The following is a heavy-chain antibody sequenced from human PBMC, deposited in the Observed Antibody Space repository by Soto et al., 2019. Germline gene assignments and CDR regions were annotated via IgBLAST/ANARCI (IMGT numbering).Heavy chain of an antibody. CDR1: GFTFSSYG. J-gene: IGHJ4*02. V-gene: IGHV3-23*01. D-gene: IGHD2-15*01. CDR2: ISGSGGST. Sequence: EVQLLESGGGLVQPGGSLRLSCAASGFTFSSYGMSWVRQAPGKGLEWVSAISGSGGSTYYADSVKGRFTISRDNSKNALYLQLNSIRAEDRAVYYCANDGIGSGGGDFWDYWGQGTVVTVSS. CDR3: ANDGIGSGGGDFWDY.